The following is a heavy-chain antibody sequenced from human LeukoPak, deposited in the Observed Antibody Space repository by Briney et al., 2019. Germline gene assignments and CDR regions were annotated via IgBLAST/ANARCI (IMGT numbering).Heavy chain of an antibody. D-gene: IGHD2-15*01. J-gene: IGHJ4*02. Sequence: GGSLRLSCAASGFTSSNYGMSWVRQAPGKGLEWVSGISGSGVSTYYADSVKGRFTISRDNSKNTLYLQMNSLRAEDTAVYYCASSYPLDYWGQGTLVTVSS. CDR1: GFTSSNYG. CDR3: ASSYPLDY. CDR2: ISGSGVST. V-gene: IGHV3-23*01.